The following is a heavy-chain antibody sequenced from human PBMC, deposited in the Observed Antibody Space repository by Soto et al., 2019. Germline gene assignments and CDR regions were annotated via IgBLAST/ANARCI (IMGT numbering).Heavy chain of an antibody. V-gene: IGHV4-31*02. CDR2: IYYSWST. D-gene: IGHD3-10*01. CDR3: ARELRFGEDYYGMDV. J-gene: IGHJ6*02. Sequence: KPSETLSLTCIVSGDSISSGDYYWSWIRQPPGKGLEWIGYIYYSWSTYYNPSLKSRVTISVDTSKNQFSLKLSSVTAADTAVYYCARELRFGEDYYGMDVWGQGTTVTVSS. CDR1: GDSISSGDYY.